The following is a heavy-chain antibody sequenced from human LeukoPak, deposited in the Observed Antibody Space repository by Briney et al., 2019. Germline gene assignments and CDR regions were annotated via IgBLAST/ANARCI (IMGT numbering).Heavy chain of an antibody. CDR3: ARGYSGHIDY. CDR2: ISGSGGST. V-gene: IGHV3-23*01. J-gene: IGHJ4*02. Sequence: AGGSLRLSCAAFGFTFSSYGMSWVRQAPGKGLEWVSVISGSGGSTYYADSVKGRFTISRDNAKNSLYLQMNSLRVEDTAVYYCARGYSGHIDYWGQGTLVTVSS. D-gene: IGHD1-26*01. CDR1: GFTFSSYG.